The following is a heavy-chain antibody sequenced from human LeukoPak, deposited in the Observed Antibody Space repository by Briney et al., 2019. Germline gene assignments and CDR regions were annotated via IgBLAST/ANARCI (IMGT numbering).Heavy chain of an antibody. V-gene: IGHV1-58*02. Sequence: SVKVSCKASGFTFTSSAMQWVRQARGQRLEWIGWIVVGSGNTNYAQKFQERVTITRDMSTSTAYMGLSSLRSEDTAVYYCAADYYDSSGPTGPWGQGTLVTVSS. D-gene: IGHD3-22*01. CDR3: AADYYDSSGPTGP. CDR1: GFTFTSSA. J-gene: IGHJ5*02. CDR2: IVVGSGNT.